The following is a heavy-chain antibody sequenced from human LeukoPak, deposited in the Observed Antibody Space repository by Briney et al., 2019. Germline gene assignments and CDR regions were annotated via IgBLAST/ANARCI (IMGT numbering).Heavy chain of an antibody. CDR1: GYTFTSYD. Sequence: ASVKVSCKASGYTFTSYDINWVRQATGQGLEWMGWMNPNSGNTGYAQKFQGRVTMTEDTSTDTAYMELSSLRSEDTAVYYCATGRGIGPRCGSYHGWFDPWGQGTLVTVSS. CDR3: ATGRGIGPRCGSYHGWFDP. J-gene: IGHJ5*02. V-gene: IGHV1-8*01. CDR2: MNPNSGNT. D-gene: IGHD1-26*01.